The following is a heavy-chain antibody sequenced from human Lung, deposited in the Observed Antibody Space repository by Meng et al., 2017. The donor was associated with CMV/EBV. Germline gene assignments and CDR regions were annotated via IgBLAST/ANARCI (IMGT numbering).Heavy chain of an antibody. D-gene: IGHD3-3*01. CDR1: GGSFSDYY. CDR3: ARLISFRTIFGVPKDY. Sequence: SXTXSLXCAVSGGSFSDYYWTWIRQPPGKGLEWIGEINRSGRTRYNPSLKSRLTLSVDTSKNQFSLNLTSVTAADAAVYYCARLISFRTIFGVPKDYWGQGTLVTVSS. V-gene: IGHV4-34*01. CDR2: INRSGRT. J-gene: IGHJ4*02.